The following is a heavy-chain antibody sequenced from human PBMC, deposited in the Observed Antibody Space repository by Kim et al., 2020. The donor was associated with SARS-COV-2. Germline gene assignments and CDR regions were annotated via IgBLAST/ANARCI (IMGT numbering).Heavy chain of an antibody. V-gene: IGHV4-34*01. CDR3: ARAGYCSSTSCYVYSYYM. D-gene: IGHD2-2*01. CDR2: INHSGST. Sequence: SETLSLTCAVYGGSFSGYYWSWIRQPPGKGLEWIGEINHSGSTNYNPSLKSRVTISVDTSKNQFSLKLSSVTAADTAVYYCARAGYCSSTSCYVYSYYM. J-gene: IGHJ6*03. CDR1: GGSFSGYY.